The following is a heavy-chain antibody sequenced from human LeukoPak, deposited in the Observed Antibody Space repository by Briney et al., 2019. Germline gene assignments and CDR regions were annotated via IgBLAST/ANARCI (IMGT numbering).Heavy chain of an antibody. CDR1: GYTLTGLS. Sequence: ASVKVSCKVSGYTLTGLSMHWVRQAPGKGLEWMGGFDPEDGETIYAQKFQGRVTMTEDTSTDTAYMELSSLRSEDTAVYYCATDLTMVRGTYGMDVWGKGTTVTVSS. J-gene: IGHJ6*04. V-gene: IGHV1-24*01. CDR3: ATDLTMVRGTYGMDV. CDR2: FDPEDGET. D-gene: IGHD3-10*01.